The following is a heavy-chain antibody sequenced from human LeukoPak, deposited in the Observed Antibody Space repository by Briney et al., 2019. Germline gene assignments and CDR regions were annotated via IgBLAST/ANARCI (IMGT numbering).Heavy chain of an antibody. D-gene: IGHD3-22*01. CDR1: GFTFSSYV. V-gene: IGHV3-30*04. CDR3: ARDLGQYYDTSDNWFDP. Sequence: GGSLRLSCAASGFTFSSYVMHWVRQAPGKGLEWVAIISYDGSNEYYADSVKSRFTISRDNAKNTLNLQMNSLRAEDTAVYYCARDLGQYYDTSDNWFDPWGQGTLVTVSS. J-gene: IGHJ5*02. CDR2: ISYDGSNE.